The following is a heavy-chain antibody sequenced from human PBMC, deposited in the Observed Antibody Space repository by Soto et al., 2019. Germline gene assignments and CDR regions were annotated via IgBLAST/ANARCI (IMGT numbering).Heavy chain of an antibody. CDR2: ISGNGGST. CDR1: GSIFSNYA. V-gene: IGHV3-23*04. Sequence: ELQLVDSGGGLVQPGGSLRLSCAASGSIFSNYARSWGRQAPGKGLEWVSTISGNGGSTYYADSVKGRFTISRDNSKNTLFLQMNSLRAEDTAVYYCAKRPLDLLCFDYWGQGTLVTVSS. CDR3: AKRPLDLLCFDY. J-gene: IGHJ4*02.